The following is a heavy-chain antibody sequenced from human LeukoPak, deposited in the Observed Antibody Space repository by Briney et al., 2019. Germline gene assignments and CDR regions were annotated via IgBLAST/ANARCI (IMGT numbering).Heavy chain of an antibody. CDR3: ARANRYCGGGSCSYYYYGMDV. D-gene: IGHD2-15*01. CDR1: GYTFTSYD. Sequence: ASVKVSCKASGYTFTSYDINWVRQATGQGLEWMGWMNPNSGNTGYAQKFQGRVTMTRNTSISTAYMELSSLRSEDTAVYYCARANRYCGGGSCSYYYYGMDVWGQGTTVTVSS. J-gene: IGHJ6*02. V-gene: IGHV1-8*01. CDR2: MNPNSGNT.